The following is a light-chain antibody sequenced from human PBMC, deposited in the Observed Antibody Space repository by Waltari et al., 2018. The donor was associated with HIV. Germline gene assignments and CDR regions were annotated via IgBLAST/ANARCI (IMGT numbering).Light chain of an antibody. Sequence: QAGLTQPPSVSKGLRQTATLTCTGNSNNVGNQGANWLQQHQGHPPKLLSYRNNDRPSGIPERFSGSSSGTTVTLTISGVHTEDEADYYCQSADSTGSYPDVFGTGTKVTVL. CDR3: QSADSTGSYPDV. CDR1: SNNVGNQG. J-gene: IGLJ1*01. CDR2: RNN. V-gene: IGLV10-54*04.